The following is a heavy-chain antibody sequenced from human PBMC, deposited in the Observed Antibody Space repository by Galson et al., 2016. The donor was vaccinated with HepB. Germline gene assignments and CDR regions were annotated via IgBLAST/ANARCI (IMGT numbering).Heavy chain of an antibody. J-gene: IGHJ6*02. Sequence: SLRLSCAASGFTFSSYNMNWVRQAPGKGLEWVSSISRSSRHIYYADSVKGRFTISRDNAKNSLYLQMNSLRVEDTAVYFCASDREGPSWFSGDYDHYGMDVWGQGTTVTVAS. D-gene: IGHD6-13*01. CDR3: ASDREGPSWFSGDYDHYGMDV. CDR2: ISRSSRHI. V-gene: IGHV3-21*01. CDR1: GFTFSSYN.